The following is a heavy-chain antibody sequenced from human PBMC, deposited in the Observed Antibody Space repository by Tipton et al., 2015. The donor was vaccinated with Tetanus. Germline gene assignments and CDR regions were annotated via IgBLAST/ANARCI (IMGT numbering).Heavy chain of an antibody. CDR1: GGSFSEYY. CDR2: IHPGGST. D-gene: IGHD5-24*01. CDR3: ARGEDAYKTGNY. V-gene: IGHV4-34*01. J-gene: IGHJ4*02. Sequence: TLSLTCAVYGGSFSEYYWSWVRQPPGKGLEWIGEIHPGGSTNYNPSLKSRVTISVDTSENQLSLKLRSVTAADTAVYFCARGEDAYKTGNYWGQGTLVTVSS.